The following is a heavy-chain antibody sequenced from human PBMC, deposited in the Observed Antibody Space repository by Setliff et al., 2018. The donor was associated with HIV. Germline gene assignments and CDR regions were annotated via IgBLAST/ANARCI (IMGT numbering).Heavy chain of an antibody. Sequence: ASVKVSCKASGGTLSSNAISWVRQAPGQGLEWMGGIIPLYGTPDYAQKFQGRVVITVDESTNTAYMELNSLRSEDTAVYFCARDRGSQSSNYYGPSGYWGQGTLDTVSS. V-gene: IGHV1-69*13. CDR3: ARDRGSQSSNYYGPSGY. CDR1: GGTLSSNA. CDR2: IIPLYGTP. J-gene: IGHJ4*02. D-gene: IGHD3-16*01.